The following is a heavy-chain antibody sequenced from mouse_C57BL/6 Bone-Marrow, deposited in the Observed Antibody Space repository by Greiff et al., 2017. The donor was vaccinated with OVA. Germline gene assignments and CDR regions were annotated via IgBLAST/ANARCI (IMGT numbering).Heavy chain of an antibody. CDR2: IYPGNSDT. CDR1: GYTFTSYW. J-gene: IGHJ4*01. Sequence: EVQRVESGTVLARPGASVKMSCKTSGYTFTSYWMHWVKQRPGQGLEWIGAIYPGNSDTSYNQKFKGKAKLTAVTSASTAYMELSSLTNEDTAVYYCTRDYYDYHYAMDYWGQGTSVTVSS. CDR3: TRDYYDYHYAMDY. D-gene: IGHD2-4*01. V-gene: IGHV1-5*01.